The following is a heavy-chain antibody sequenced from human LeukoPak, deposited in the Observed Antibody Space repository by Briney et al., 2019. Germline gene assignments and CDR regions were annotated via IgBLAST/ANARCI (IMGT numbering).Heavy chain of an antibody. D-gene: IGHD3-3*01. CDR3: ARDAIPYDFWSGYYVNWFDP. Sequence: GASVKVSCKASGYTFTGYYIHWLRQAPGQGLEWMGWINPNSGGTNYAQKFQGRVTMTRDTSISTAYMELSRLRSDDTAVYYCARDAIPYDFWSGYYVNWFDPWGQGTLVTVSS. J-gene: IGHJ5*02. CDR1: GYTFTGYY. CDR2: INPNSGGT. V-gene: IGHV1-2*02.